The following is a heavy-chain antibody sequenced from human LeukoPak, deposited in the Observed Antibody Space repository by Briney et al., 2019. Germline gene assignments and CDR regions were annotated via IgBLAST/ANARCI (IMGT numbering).Heavy chain of an antibody. D-gene: IGHD2-2*01. CDR1: GGTFSSYA. V-gene: IGHV1-69*13. CDR3: ARDPGRSCNSTSCYQLHY. J-gene: IGHJ4*02. CDR2: IIPIFGTA. Sequence: GASVKVSCKASGGTFSSYAISWVRQAPGQGLEWMGGIIPIFGTANYAQKFQGRVTITADESTSTAYMELSSLRSEDTAVYYCARDPGRSCNSTSCYQLHYWGQGTLVTVSS.